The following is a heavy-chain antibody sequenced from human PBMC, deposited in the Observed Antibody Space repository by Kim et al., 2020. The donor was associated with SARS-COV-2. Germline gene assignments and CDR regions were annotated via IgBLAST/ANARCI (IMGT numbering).Heavy chain of an antibody. CDR2: IYCSGST. V-gene: IGHV4-59*01. Sequence: SETLSLTCTVSGGSISSYYWSWIRQPPGKGLEWIGYIYCSGSTNYNPSLKSRVTISVDTSKNQFSLKLSSVTAADTAVYYCARLAYDTMIVDYYFDYWGQGTLVTVSS. J-gene: IGHJ4*02. CDR1: GGSISSYY. CDR3: ARLAYDTMIVDYYFDY. D-gene: IGHD3-22*01.